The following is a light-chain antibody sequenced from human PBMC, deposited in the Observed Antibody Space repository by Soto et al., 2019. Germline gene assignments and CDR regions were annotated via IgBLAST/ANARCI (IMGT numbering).Light chain of an antibody. CDR3: GAWETSLSVLV. Sequence: QSVLTQPPSVSATPGQKVTISCPGSSSNIGNNHVSWYQQVPGTAPKLLIYDNNNRPSVIPDRFSGSKSGTSATLGITGLQTGDEADYYCGAWETSLSVLVFGEGTKLTVL. CDR1: SSNIGNNH. V-gene: IGLV1-51*01. CDR2: DNN. J-gene: IGLJ2*01.